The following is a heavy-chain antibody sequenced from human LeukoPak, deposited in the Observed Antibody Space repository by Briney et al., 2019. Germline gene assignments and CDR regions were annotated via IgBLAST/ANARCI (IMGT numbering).Heavy chain of an antibody. Sequence: SETLSLTCAVYGGSFSGYYWSWIRQPPGKGLEWIGEINHSGSTNYNPSLKSRVTISVDTSKNQFSLKLSSVTAADTAVYYCARSRGHYYVLYRYGMDVWGQGTTVTVSS. CDR3: ARSRGHYYVLYRYGMDV. J-gene: IGHJ6*02. CDR2: INHSGST. D-gene: IGHD3-10*02. CDR1: GGSFSGYY. V-gene: IGHV4-34*01.